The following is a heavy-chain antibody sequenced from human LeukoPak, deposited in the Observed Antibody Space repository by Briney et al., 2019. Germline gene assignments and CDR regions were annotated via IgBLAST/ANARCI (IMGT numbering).Heavy chain of an antibody. CDR1: GFTFDDYG. Sequence: GGSLRLSCAASGFTFDDYGMSWVRQAPGKGLGWVSGINWNGGSTGYADSVKGRFTISRDNAKNSLYLQMNSLRAEDTALYYCARDSRYYYGSGSYSYWGQGTLVTVSS. J-gene: IGHJ4*02. CDR2: INWNGGST. V-gene: IGHV3-20*04. D-gene: IGHD3-10*01. CDR3: ARDSRYYYGSGSYSY.